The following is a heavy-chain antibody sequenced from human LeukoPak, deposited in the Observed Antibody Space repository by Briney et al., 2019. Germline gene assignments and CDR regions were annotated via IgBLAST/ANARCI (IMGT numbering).Heavy chain of an antibody. CDR2: IYYSGST. Sequence: PETLSLTCTVSGVSIGTYYWGWIRQPPGKGLEWIGSIYYSGSTYYNPSLKSRVTISVDTSKNQFSLKLSSVTAADTAVYYCARPIARGAAAGYYFDYWGQGTLVTVSS. J-gene: IGHJ4*02. V-gene: IGHV4-39*01. CDR3: ARPIARGAAAGYYFDY. D-gene: IGHD6-13*01. CDR1: GVSIGTYY.